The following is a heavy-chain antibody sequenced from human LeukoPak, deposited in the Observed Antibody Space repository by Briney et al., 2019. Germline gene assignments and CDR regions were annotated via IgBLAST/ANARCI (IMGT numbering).Heavy chain of an antibody. V-gene: IGHV3-7*01. CDR3: AXXXXXXGRXRGGTCNNPEFDY. D-gene: IGHD1-26*01. CDR2: IKESGSEK. J-gene: IGHJ4*02. CDR1: GFTFSNYW. Sequence: GGSLRLSCAASGFTFSNYWMNWVRQAPGKGLEWVANIKESGSEKYYMDSVKGRFTISRDNAKDSLYLQMNSLRVEDTAVYYCAXXXXXXGRXRGGTCNNPEFDYWGQGTLVTVSS.